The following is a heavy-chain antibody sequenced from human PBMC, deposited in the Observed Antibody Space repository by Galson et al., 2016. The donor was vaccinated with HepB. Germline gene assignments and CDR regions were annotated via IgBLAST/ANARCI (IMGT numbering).Heavy chain of an antibody. Sequence: SLRLSCAASGFTFSSYGMHWVRQAPGKGLEWVAVISYDGSNKYYADSVKGRFTISRDNSKNTLYLQMNSLRAEDTAVYYCAKDSRSCYGFWSGYFVSEWSHGTLGTVSS. V-gene: IGHV3-30*18. CDR2: ISYDGSNK. CDR3: AKDSRSCYGFWSGYFVSE. CDR1: GFTFSSYG. J-gene: IGHJ4*01. D-gene: IGHD3-3*01.